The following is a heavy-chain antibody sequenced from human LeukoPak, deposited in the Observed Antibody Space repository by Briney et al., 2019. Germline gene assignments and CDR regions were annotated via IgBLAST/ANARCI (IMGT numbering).Heavy chain of an antibody. CDR3: ARKFYYDSSGSDAFDI. CDR2: MYSGAST. CDR1: GFTVSSNY. V-gene: IGHV3-53*01. J-gene: IGHJ3*02. D-gene: IGHD3-22*01. Sequence: PGGSLRLSCAASGFTVSSNYMTWVRQAPGKGLEWVSVMYSGASTYYADSVQGRFTISRDSSKNTLYLQMNSLRAEDTAVYYCARKFYYDSSGSDAFDIWGQGTMVTVSS.